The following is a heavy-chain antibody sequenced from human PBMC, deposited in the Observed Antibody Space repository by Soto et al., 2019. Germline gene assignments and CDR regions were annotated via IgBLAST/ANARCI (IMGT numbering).Heavy chain of an antibody. Sequence: QVQLVQSGAEVKKPGSSVKVSCKASGGTFSSYAISWVRQAPGQGLEWMGGIIPIFGTANYAQKFQGRVTITADESTSTAYMELSSLRSEDTAVYYGARDGSAVTSLRGYYGMDVWGQGTTVTVSS. J-gene: IGHJ6*02. CDR1: GGTFSSYA. V-gene: IGHV1-69*01. D-gene: IGHD4-17*01. CDR2: IIPIFGTA. CDR3: ARDGSAVTSLRGYYGMDV.